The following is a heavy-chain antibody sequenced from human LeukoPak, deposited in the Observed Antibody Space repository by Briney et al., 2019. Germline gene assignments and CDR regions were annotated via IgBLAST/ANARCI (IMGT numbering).Heavy chain of an antibody. J-gene: IGHJ4*02. Sequence: GESLKISCKGSGYSFTSYWIGWVRQMPGKGLEWMGIIYPGDSDTRYSPSLQGQVAISADKSISTAYLQWSSLKASDTAMYYCARHVGYEYSNYDYWGQGTLVTVSS. CDR3: ARHVGYEYSNYDY. CDR2: IYPGDSDT. CDR1: GYSFTSYW. V-gene: IGHV5-51*01. D-gene: IGHD4-11*01.